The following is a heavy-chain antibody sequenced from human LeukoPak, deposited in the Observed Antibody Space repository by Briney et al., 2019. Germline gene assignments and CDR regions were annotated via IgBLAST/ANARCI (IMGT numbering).Heavy chain of an antibody. D-gene: IGHD2-15*01. CDR1: GGSISSYY. CDR3: ARRRGAPLSYYYMDV. J-gene: IGHJ6*03. CDR2: IYYSGST. V-gene: IGHV4-59*01. Sequence: SGTLSLTCTVSGGSISSYYWSWIRQPPGKGLEWIGYIYYSGSTNYNPSLKSRVTISVDTSKNQFSLKLSSVTAADTAVYYCARRRGAPLSYYYMDVWGKGTTVTVSS.